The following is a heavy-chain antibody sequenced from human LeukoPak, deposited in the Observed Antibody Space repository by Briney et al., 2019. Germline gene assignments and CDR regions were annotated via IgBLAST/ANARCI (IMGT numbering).Heavy chain of an antibody. D-gene: IGHD5-18*01. CDR1: GGSFSGYY. V-gene: IGHV4-34*01. CDR2: INHSGST. Sequence: PSETLSLTCAVYGGSFSGYYWSWIRQPPGKGLEWIGEINHSGSTNYNPSLKSRVTISVDTSKNQFSLKLSSVTAADTAVYYCARHSIVDTASIDYWGQGTLVTVSS. CDR3: ARHSIVDTASIDY. J-gene: IGHJ4*02.